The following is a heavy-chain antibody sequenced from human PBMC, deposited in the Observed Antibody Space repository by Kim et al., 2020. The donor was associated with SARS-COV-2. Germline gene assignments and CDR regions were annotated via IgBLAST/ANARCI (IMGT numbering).Heavy chain of an antibody. Sequence: AQKFQGRVTMTRDTSISTAYMELSRLRSDDTAVYYCARGPAYSSSWYLDYWGQGTLVTVSS. J-gene: IGHJ4*02. V-gene: IGHV1-2*02. CDR3: ARGPAYSSSWYLDY. D-gene: IGHD6-13*01.